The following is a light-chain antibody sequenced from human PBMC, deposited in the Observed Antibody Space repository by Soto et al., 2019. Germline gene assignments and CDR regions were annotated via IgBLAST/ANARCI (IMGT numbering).Light chain of an antibody. CDR2: DAS. Sequence: IQMTQSPSSLSASVGDRITITCQASQDISNRLNWYHQKPGKAPRLLISDASSLESGVSSRFSGSGSGTEFTLTISSLQPDDFATYYCQQYDSYPTVGQGTKVDIK. V-gene: IGKV1-13*02. CDR1: QDISNR. J-gene: IGKJ1*01. CDR3: QQYDSYPT.